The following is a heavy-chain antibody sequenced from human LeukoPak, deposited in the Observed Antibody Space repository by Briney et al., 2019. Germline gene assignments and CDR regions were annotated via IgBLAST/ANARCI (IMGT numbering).Heavy chain of an antibody. CDR1: GFTSSNYG. V-gene: IGHV3-30*03. J-gene: IGHJ6*02. CDR3: ARERGLMRGYGSEMTYYSSDMDV. CDR2: ISHDGNKK. D-gene: IGHD2/OR15-2a*01. Sequence: PGASLRLSCAASGFTSSNYGMHWVRQAPGKGLEWVAVISHDGNKKYYVESGKGRFTNSRDNSKNTLHLQVNSLRAEDTAVYCFARERGLMRGYGSEMTYYSSDMDVWGQGTPVTVFS.